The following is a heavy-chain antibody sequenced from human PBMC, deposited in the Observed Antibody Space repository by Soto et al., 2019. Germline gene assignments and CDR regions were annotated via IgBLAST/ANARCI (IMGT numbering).Heavy chain of an antibody. Sequence: SVKVSCKASRDTFNTYAISWVRQAPGQGLEWMGGIVPIIGTTYYAQRFQGRVTITADDSTSTAYMELNSLISDDSAMYYCARGGYSSSWRFDYWGQGTLVTVSS. V-gene: IGHV1-69*13. D-gene: IGHD6-13*01. CDR1: RDTFNTYA. CDR3: ARGGYSSSWRFDY. CDR2: IVPIIGTT. J-gene: IGHJ4*02.